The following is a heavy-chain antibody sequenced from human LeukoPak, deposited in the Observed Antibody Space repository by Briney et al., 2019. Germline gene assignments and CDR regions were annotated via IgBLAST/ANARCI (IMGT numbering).Heavy chain of an antibody. CDR1: GGFISSSSYY. D-gene: IGHD3-3*01. J-gene: IGHJ4*02. V-gene: IGHV4-39*01. CDR3: AISFPPPYYDFWSGYPYFDY. CDR2: IYYSGST. Sequence: SETLSLTCTVSGGFISSSSYYWGWIRQPPGKALEWIGSIYYSGSTYYNPSPKSRVTISVDTSKNQFSLKLSSVTAADTAVYYCAISFPPPYYDFWSGYPYFDYWGQGTLVTVSS.